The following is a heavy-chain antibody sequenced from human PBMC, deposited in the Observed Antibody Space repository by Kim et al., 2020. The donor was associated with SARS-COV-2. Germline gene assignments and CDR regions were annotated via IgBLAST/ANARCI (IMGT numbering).Heavy chain of an antibody. CDR3: ARDPGYCSGGGCYSNYNYYRMDG. J-gene: IGHJ6*02. Sequence: ASVKVSCKASGYTFTTYVMNWVRQAPGQGLEWMGWINTNTGNPTYAQGFTGRFVFSLDTSVSTAYLQISSLKAEDTAVYYCARDPGYCSGGGCYSNYNYYRMDGRGQGTTVTVSS. D-gene: IGHD2-15*01. V-gene: IGHV7-4-1*02. CDR1: GYTFTTYV. CDR2: INTNTGNP.